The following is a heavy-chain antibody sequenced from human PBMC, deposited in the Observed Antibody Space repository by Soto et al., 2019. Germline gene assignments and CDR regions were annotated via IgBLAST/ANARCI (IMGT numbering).Heavy chain of an antibody. V-gene: IGHV3-13*01. CDR1: GFTFSSYD. J-gene: IGHJ6*02. D-gene: IGHD1-1*01. Sequence: LRLSCAASGFTFSSYDMHWVRQATGKGLEWVSAIGTAGDTYYPGSVKGRFTISRENAKNSLYLQMNSLRAEDTAVYYCARDLKRGGMDVWGQGTTVTVSS. CDR2: IGTAGDT. CDR3: ARDLKRGGMDV.